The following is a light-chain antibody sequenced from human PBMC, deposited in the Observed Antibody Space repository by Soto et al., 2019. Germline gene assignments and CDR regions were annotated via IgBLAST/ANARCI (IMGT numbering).Light chain of an antibody. J-gene: IGKJ2*01. CDR1: QSISNY. CDR3: QQRYSTPS. CDR2: AAS. Sequence: DIQMTQSPSSLSASAGDRVTISCRASQSISNYLNWYQQKPGKAPKLLIYAASTLQSGVPSRFSGSGSGTDLTLTISSLQREDSATYYCQQRYSTPSFGQGTKLEIK. V-gene: IGKV1-39*01.